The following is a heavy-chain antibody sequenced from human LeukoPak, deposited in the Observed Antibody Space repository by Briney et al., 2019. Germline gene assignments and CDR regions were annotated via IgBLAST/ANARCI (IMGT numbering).Heavy chain of an antibody. CDR3: VRGGPSTWS. D-gene: IGHD2-15*01. Sequence: GSLRLSCAASGFIFSSFWMHWVRQVPGKGLVWVSHINSDGRTTDYADSVRGRFTISRDDAKNTVYLQMNNLRAEDTAVYYCVRGGPSTWSWGQGTLVTVSS. CDR2: INSDGRTT. V-gene: IGHV3-74*01. J-gene: IGHJ5*02. CDR1: GFIFSSFW.